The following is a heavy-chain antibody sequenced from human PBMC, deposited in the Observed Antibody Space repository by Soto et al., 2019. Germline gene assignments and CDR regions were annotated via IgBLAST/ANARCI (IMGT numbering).Heavy chain of an antibody. CDR1: GFTFSSYS. D-gene: IGHD3-22*01. J-gene: IGHJ4*02. CDR2: ISSSSSYT. Sequence: EVQLVESGGGLVKPGGSLRLSCAASGFTFSSYSMNWVRQAPGKGLEWVSSISSSSSYTYYADSVKGRFTISRDNAKNSLYLQMNSLRAEDTAVYYCASHPRDSSGYLYYFDYWGQGTLVTVSS. CDR3: ASHPRDSSGYLYYFDY. V-gene: IGHV3-21*01.